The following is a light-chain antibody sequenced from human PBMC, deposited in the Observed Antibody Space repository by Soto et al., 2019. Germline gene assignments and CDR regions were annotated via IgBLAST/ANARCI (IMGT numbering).Light chain of an antibody. CDR3: HQYGNSPGT. CDR2: SAS. Sequence: VLTQSPGTLSLSPGERATLSCRGSESIARTYLAWYQQKPGLPPRXLIYSASSRETGIPDRFSGSGSGTEFTLTISRLEPGDFAVYYCHQYGNSPGTFGQGTKVDIK. V-gene: IGKV3-20*01. J-gene: IGKJ1*01. CDR1: ESIARTY.